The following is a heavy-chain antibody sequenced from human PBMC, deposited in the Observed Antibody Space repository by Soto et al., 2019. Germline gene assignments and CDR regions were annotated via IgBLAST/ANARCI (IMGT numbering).Heavy chain of an antibody. CDR1: GYTFSSYG. V-gene: IGHV1-18*04. CDR2: ISAYNGKT. D-gene: IGHD4-4*01. J-gene: IGHJ6*03. CDR3: AKADSNYAGRFSYYYMDV. Sequence: ASVKVSCKASGYTFSSYGIGWVRQAPGQGLEWMGWISAYNGKTHYSQNFQGKVTMTTDTSTSTAYMELRTLRSDDTAVYYCAKADSNYAGRFSYYYMDVWANGTLVTVSS.